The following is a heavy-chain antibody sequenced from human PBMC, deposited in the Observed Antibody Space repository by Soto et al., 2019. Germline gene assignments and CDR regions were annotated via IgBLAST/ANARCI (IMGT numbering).Heavy chain of an antibody. CDR2: ISSSSSTI. D-gene: IGHD6-19*01. J-gene: IGHJ4*02. V-gene: IGHV3-48*02. CDR3: AKDLDSSGWYPSFYC. CDR1: GFTFSSYS. Sequence: GGSLRLSCAASGFTFSSYSMNWVRQAPGKGLEWVSYISSSSSTIYYADSVKGRFTISRDNAKNSLYLQMNSLRDEDTAVYYCAKDLDSSGWYPSFYCWVQGTLGTVSS.